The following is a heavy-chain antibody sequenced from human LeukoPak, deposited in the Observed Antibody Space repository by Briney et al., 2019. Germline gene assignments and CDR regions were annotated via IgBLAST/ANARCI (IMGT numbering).Heavy chain of an antibody. V-gene: IGHV4-59*01. CDR2: IYSSGGT. CDR1: GGSISTYY. D-gene: IGHD4-23*01. Sequence: SETLSLTCTVSGGSISTYYWNWIRQPPGKGLEWIGYIYSSGGTNYNPSLKSRVTISIDTSRSQFSLKLNSVTAADTAVYFCARAWLGYGGNAYWYFDLWGRGNLVTVSS. J-gene: IGHJ2*01. CDR3: ARAWLGYGGNAYWYFDL.